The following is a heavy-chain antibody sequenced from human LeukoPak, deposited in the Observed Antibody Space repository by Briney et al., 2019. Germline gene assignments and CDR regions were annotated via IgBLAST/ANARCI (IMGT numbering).Heavy chain of an antibody. V-gene: IGHV1-2*02. J-gene: IGHJ6*02. CDR1: GYTFTGYY. CDR2: INPNSGGT. Sequence: ASVKVSCKASGYTFTGYYMHWVRQAPGQGLEWMGWINPNSGGTNYAQKLQGRVTMTTDTSTSTAYMELRSLRSDDTAVYYCARDSLRRDILTGSHPAYYYYYGMDVWGQGTTVTVSS. D-gene: IGHD3-9*01. CDR3: ARDSLRRDILTGSHPAYYYYYGMDV.